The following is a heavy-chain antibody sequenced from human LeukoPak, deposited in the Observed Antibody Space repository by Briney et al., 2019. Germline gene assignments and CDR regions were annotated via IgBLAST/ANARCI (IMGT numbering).Heavy chain of an antibody. D-gene: IGHD6-13*01. Sequence: SQTLSLTCAVSGDSISRNNAAWNWIRQSPSRGLEWLGRTYYRSKWYDDYAVSVKSRITINPDTSKNQFSLQLNSVTPEDTAVYFCARVYSSSWYFDYWGQGTLVTVSS. J-gene: IGHJ4*02. V-gene: IGHV6-1*01. CDR1: GDSISRNNAA. CDR3: ARVYSSSWYFDY. CDR2: TYYRSKWYD.